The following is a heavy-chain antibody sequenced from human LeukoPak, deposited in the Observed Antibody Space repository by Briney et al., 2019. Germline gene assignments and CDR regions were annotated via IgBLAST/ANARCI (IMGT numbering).Heavy chain of an antibody. CDR2: ISYDGSNK. Sequence: PGGSLRLSCAASGFTFSSYAMHWVRQAPGKGLEWVAVISYDGSNKYYADSVKGRSTISRDNSKNTLYLQMNSLRAEDTAVYYCARVPTRYCSSTSCYFPNDYWGQGTLVTVSS. J-gene: IGHJ4*02. CDR3: ARVPTRYCSSTSCYFPNDY. V-gene: IGHV3-30*01. D-gene: IGHD2-2*01. CDR1: GFTFSSYA.